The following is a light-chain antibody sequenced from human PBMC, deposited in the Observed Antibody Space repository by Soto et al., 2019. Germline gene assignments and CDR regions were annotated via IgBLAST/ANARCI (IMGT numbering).Light chain of an antibody. J-gene: IGKJ1*01. Sequence: EIVLTQSPGTLSLSPGERATLSCRASQSVSSYYLAWYQQKPGQAPRLLIYAASSRATGIPDRFSGGGSGTDFTLTISSLQSEDFAVYYCQQYNNWPRGTFGQGTKVDIK. CDR2: AAS. CDR1: QSVSSYY. V-gene: IGKV3-20*01. CDR3: QQYNNWPRGT.